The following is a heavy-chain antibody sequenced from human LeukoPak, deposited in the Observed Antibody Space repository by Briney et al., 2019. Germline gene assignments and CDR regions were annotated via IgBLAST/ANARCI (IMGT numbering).Heavy chain of an antibody. CDR3: ARQEYCSGASCYTWFDP. CDR2: IYPADSDI. V-gene: IGHV5-51*01. J-gene: IGHJ5*02. D-gene: IGHD2-15*01. CDR1: GYSFTSYW. Sequence: GESLKISCKGSGYSFTSYWIAWVRQMPGKGLEWMGIIYPADSDIRYSPSFQGQVTISADKSISTAYLQWNSLKASDTAMYYCARQEYCSGASCYTWFDPWGQGTLVTVSS.